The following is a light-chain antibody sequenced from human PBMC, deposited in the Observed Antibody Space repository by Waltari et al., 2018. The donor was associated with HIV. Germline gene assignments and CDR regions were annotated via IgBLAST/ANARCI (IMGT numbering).Light chain of an antibody. CDR3: QQYYSVPWT. CDR2: WAS. V-gene: IGKV4-1*01. CDR1: QSVLYSSNNNNY. Sequence: DIVMTQSPDSLAVSLGESATFTCKSSQSVLYSSNNNNYLAWYQQKPGQPPKLLFYWASARESGVPDRFRGSVSETDCTLTISGLQAEDVAVYYCQQYYSVPWTFGQGTKVEIK. J-gene: IGKJ1*01.